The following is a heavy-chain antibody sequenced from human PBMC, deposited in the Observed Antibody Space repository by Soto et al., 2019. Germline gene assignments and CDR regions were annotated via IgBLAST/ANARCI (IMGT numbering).Heavy chain of an antibody. Sequence: SETLSLTCTVSGGSISSGDYYWSWIRQPPGKGLEWIGYIYYSGSTYYNPSLKSRVTMSVDTSKNQFSLKLSSVTAADTAVYYCARDGYYSNYYWFDPWGQGTLVTVSS. D-gene: IGHD4-4*01. J-gene: IGHJ5*02. V-gene: IGHV4-30-4*01. CDR3: ARDGYYSNYYWFDP. CDR1: GGSISSGDYY. CDR2: IYYSGST.